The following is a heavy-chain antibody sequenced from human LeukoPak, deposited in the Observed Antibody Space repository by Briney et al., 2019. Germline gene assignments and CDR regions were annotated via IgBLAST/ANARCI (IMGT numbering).Heavy chain of an antibody. CDR1: GFTFSSYW. D-gene: IGHD5-12*01. CDR2: ISSSSSYI. J-gene: IGHJ4*02. V-gene: IGHV3-21*01. CDR3: ARDGVATIGLGYY. Sequence: GGSLRLSCAASGFTFSSYWMSWVRQAPGKGLEWVSSISSSSSYIYYADSVKGRFTISRDNAKNSLYLQMNSLRAEDTAVYYCARDGVATIGLGYYWGQGTLVTVSS.